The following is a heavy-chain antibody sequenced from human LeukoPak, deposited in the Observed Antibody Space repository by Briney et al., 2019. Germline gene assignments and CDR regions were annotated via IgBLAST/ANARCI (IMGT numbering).Heavy chain of an antibody. CDR2: ISYSSAYI. CDR3: ASAIYYGSVHTWSPV. J-gene: IGHJ4*02. D-gene: IGHD3-10*01. Sequence: GGSLRLSCAASGFTFNSYSMNWVRQAPGKGLEWVSSISYSSAYIYYADSVKGRFTISRDDAKNSLYLQMNSLRAEDTAVYYCASAIYYGSVHTWSPVWGQGTLVTVSS. V-gene: IGHV3-21*01. CDR1: GFTFNSYS.